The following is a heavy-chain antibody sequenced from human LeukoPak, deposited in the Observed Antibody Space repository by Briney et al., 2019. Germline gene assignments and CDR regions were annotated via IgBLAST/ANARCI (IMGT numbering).Heavy chain of an antibody. CDR3: ATWAFYHSLDV. CDR1: GFTLDAFA. CDR2: IDKDGRKT. Sequence: GGSLRLSCAASGFTLDAFAMHWVRQAPGKGLVWVSLIDKDGRKTYYADSVKGRFAISRDNSKNTLYLQMNSLRTEDTALYYCATWAFYHSLDVWGRGATVIVSS. D-gene: IGHD1-26*01. V-gene: IGHV3-43*02. J-gene: IGHJ6*02.